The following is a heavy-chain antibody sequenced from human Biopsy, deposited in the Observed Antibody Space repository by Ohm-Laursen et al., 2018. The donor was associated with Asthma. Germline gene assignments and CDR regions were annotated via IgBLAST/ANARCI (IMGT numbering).Heavy chain of an antibody. V-gene: IGHV3-30*18. J-gene: IGHJ4*02. CDR1: GFVFRSHA. D-gene: IGHD3-3*01. CDR3: AKRRGYSDLTDFDH. CDR2: VSYGGGVV. Sequence: SLRLSCAASGFVFRSHAMHWVRQAPSKGLEWVAVVSYGGGVVHYADSMKGRFTISRDNAKSTLYLQMNRLRTDDTAVYFCAKRRGYSDLTDFDHWGQGTLVTVSS.